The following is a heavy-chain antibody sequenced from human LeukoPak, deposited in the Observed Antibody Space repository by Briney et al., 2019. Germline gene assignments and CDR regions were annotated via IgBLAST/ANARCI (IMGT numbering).Heavy chain of an antibody. CDR2: IFSSGNS. CDR1: GGSISGAY. V-gene: IGHV4-4*07. CDR3: ARDPNSAL. D-gene: IGHD4-23*01. J-gene: IGHJ4*02. Sequence: SETLSLTCTVSGGSISGAYWSWTRQPAGKGLEWIGRIFSSGNSSYNPSLKSRVTMSVDTSKNQFSLKLSSVTAADTAVYYCARDPNSALWGQGTLVTV.